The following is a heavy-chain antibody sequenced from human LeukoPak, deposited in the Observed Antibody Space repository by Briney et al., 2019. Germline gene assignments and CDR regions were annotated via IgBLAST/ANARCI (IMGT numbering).Heavy chain of an antibody. D-gene: IGHD6-19*01. V-gene: IGHV5-51*01. CDR1: GFSFTTYW. Sequence: PGESLKISCKGSGFSFTTYWIVWVRQMPGKGLEWMGIIYPGDSDTRYSPSFQGQVTISADKSISTAYLQWSSLKASDAVMDCCAKRGVLDSRGWYSYYFDYWGQGTLVTVSS. CDR2: IYPGDSDT. J-gene: IGHJ4*02. CDR3: AKRGVLDSRGWYSYYFDY.